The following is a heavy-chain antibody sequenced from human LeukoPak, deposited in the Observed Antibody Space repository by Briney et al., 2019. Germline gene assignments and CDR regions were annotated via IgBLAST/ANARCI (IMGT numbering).Heavy chain of an antibody. CDR1: GYTFTGYY. CDR2: INPNSGGT. D-gene: IGHD2-2*01. V-gene: IGHV1-2*02. CDR3: ARTECSSTNCLEAFDI. Sequence: ASVKVSCKASGYTFTGYYMHWVRQAPGQGLEWMGWINPNSGGTNYAQKFQGRVTMTRDTSISTAYMELSRLRSDDTAVYYCARTECSSTNCLEAFDIWGQGTMVTVSS. J-gene: IGHJ3*02.